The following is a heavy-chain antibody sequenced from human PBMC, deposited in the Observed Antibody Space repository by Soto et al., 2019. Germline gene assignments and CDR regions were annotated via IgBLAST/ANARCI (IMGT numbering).Heavy chain of an antibody. CDR3: ARHPVGVGGLDV. V-gene: IGHV4-31*03. J-gene: IGHJ6*02. CDR1: GGSISSGGYY. Sequence: SETLSLTCTVSGGSISSGGYYWSWIRQHPGKGLEWIGYIYYSGSTYYNPSLKSRVTISIDTSKNQFSLKVTSVTAADTAVYYCARHPVGVGGLDVWGQGTSVTVSS. D-gene: IGHD1-26*01. CDR2: IYYSGST.